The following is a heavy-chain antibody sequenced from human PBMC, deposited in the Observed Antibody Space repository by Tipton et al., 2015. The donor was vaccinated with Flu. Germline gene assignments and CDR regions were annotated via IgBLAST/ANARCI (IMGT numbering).Heavy chain of an antibody. V-gene: IGHV1-2*06. J-gene: IGHJ6*02. Sequence: QLVQSGAEVRKPGASVKVSCKASGYTFTGQYIHWVRQAPGQGLEWMGRITPNTGGTNSAQQFRGRITLTRDTSTSTAYVELSRLRSDDTAIYYWAGPYSWSGLTYSYYGMDLWGQGTTVTVPS. CDR2: ITPNTGGT. CDR3: AGPYSWSGLTYSYYGMDL. CDR1: GYTFTGQY. D-gene: IGHD3-3*01.